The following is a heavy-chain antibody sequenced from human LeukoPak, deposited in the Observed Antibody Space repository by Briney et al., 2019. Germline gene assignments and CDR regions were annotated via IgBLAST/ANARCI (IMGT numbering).Heavy chain of an antibody. Sequence: GGSLRLSCAASGLTFSSYALSWDRQAPGKELEWVSAISGSGRSTYYADSVKGRFTISRDNSKNTLYLQMNSLRAEDTAVYYCAKLGIAAAGSDYWGQGTLVTVSS. CDR2: ISGSGRST. CDR3: AKLGIAAAGSDY. D-gene: IGHD6-13*01. V-gene: IGHV3-23*01. CDR1: GLTFSSYA. J-gene: IGHJ4*02.